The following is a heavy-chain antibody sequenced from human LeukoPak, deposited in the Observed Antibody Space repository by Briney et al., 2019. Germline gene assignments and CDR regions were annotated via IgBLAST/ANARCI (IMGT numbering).Heavy chain of an antibody. Sequence: GASVKVSCKASGYTFTSYGISWVRQAPGQGLEWMGWISAYNGNTNYAQKLQGRVTMTTDTSTSTAYMELRSLRSDDTAAYYCARERGGEVATPFDYWGQGTLVTVSS. CDR1: GYTFTSYG. J-gene: IGHJ4*02. V-gene: IGHV1-18*01. D-gene: IGHD5-12*01. CDR2: ISAYNGNT. CDR3: ARERGGEVATPFDY.